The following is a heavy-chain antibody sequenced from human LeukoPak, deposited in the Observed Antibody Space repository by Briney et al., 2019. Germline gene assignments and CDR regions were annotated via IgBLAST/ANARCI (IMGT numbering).Heavy chain of an antibody. CDR1: GFTFDDYA. V-gene: IGHV3-9*01. J-gene: IGHJ6*02. CDR3: AKDIGSGYERYYYGMDV. Sequence: GRSLRLSCAASGFTFDDYAMHWVRQAPGKGLERVSGISWNSGSIGYADSVKGRFTISRDNAKNSLYLQTNSLRAEDTALYYCAKDIGSGYERYYYGMDVWGQGTTVTVSS. D-gene: IGHD5-12*01. CDR2: ISWNSGSI.